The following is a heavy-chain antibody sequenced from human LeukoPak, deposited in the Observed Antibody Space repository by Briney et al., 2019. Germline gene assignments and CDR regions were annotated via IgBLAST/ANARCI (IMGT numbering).Heavy chain of an antibody. CDR3: AKVLRRWELLPRLDY. J-gene: IGHJ4*02. CDR2: IRHDGTND. V-gene: IGHV3-30*02. Sequence: GGSLRLSCTASGLRFGTYGMHWVRQAPGKGLEWVAYIRHDGTNDHYADSVKGRFTISRDNPRNTLYLQMNSLRAEDTAVYYCAKVLRRWELLPRLDYWGQGTLVTVSS. D-gene: IGHD1-26*01. CDR1: GLRFGTYG.